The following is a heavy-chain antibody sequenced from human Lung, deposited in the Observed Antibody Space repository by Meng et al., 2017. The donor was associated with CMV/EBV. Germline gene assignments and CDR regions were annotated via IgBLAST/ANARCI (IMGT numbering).Heavy chain of an antibody. CDR2: IYTSGTT. D-gene: IGHD6-19*01. V-gene: IGHV4-4*07. Sequence: QVQLRDPSPGPVKPSETLSLTCTVSGGSISSYYWSWIRQSAGKGLEWIGRIYTSGTTIYNPSLKSRLTLSLDTSKNQFSLKLNSVTAADTAVYYCARAEADTGNFDYWGQGTLVTVSS. CDR1: GGSISSYY. J-gene: IGHJ4*02. CDR3: ARAEADTGNFDY.